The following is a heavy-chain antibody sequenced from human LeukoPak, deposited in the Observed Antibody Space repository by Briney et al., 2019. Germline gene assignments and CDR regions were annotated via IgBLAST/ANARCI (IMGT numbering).Heavy chain of an antibody. CDR2: IYSGGST. CDR3: ARLKLIPGYTGYGIDS. J-gene: IGHJ5*01. D-gene: IGHD5-12*01. V-gene: IGHV3-53*01. Sequence: GGSLRLSCAASGFTVSSNYMSWVRQAPGKGLEWVSVIYSGGSTYYADSVKGRFTISRDNSKNTLYLQMNSLRAEDTAVYYCARLKLIPGYTGYGIDSWGQGTLVTVSS. CDR1: GFTVSSNY.